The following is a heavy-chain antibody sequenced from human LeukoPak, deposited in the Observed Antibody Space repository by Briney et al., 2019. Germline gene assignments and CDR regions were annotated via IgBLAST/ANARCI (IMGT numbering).Heavy chain of an antibody. CDR1: GFTFSSYN. V-gene: IGHV3-48*04. CDR2: ISSSGDAI. D-gene: IGHD3-16*01. J-gene: IGHJ4*02. CDR3: ARDRQMIY. Sequence: GGSLRLSCAASGFTFSSYNMNWVRQAPGKGLEWVSYISSSGDAIYYADSVKGRFTISRDNAKNSLSLPMNSLRADDTAVYYCARDRQMIYWGQGTLVTVSS.